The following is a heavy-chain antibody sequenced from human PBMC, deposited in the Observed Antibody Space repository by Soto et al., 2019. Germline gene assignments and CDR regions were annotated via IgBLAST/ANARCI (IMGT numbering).Heavy chain of an antibody. D-gene: IGHD2-2*01. Sequence: GEALKISCKGSGYSFTSYWFGSLRQMPGKGLEWMGIIYPGDSDTRYSPSFQGQVTISADKSISTAYLQWSSLKASDTAMYYCARRSVVVPAAMVGYFDLWGRGTLVTVSS. CDR2: IYPGDSDT. CDR1: GYSFTSYW. J-gene: IGHJ2*01. V-gene: IGHV5-51*01. CDR3: ARRSVVVPAAMVGYFDL.